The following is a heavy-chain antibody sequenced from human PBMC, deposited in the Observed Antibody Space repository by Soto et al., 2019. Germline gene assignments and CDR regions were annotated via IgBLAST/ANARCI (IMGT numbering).Heavy chain of an antibody. V-gene: IGHV3-74*01. J-gene: IGHJ4*02. CDR1: GFTFRSHW. D-gene: IGHD4-17*01. Sequence: GGSLRLSCEASGFTFRSHWMHWVRQAPGKVLVWVSRINTDGRSTSYADSVKGRFTISRDNAKNTLYLQMNSLRAEDTAVYYCARDSTTVTTAFDYWGQGTLVTVSS. CDR3: ARDSTTVTTAFDY. CDR2: INTDGRST.